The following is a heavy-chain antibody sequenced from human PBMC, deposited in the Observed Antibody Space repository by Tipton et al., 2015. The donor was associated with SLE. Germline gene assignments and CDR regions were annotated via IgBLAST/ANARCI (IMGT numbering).Heavy chain of an antibody. V-gene: IGHV4-31*03. Sequence: TLSLTCTVSGGSISSGGYYWSWIRQHPGKGLEWIGYIYYSGSTYYNPSLKSRVTISVDTSKNQFSLKLSSVTAADTAVYYCARRGTYGCSSTSCYAARYFDLWGRGTLVTVSS. J-gene: IGHJ2*01. D-gene: IGHD2-2*01. CDR2: IYYSGST. CDR3: ARRGTYGCSSTSCYAARYFDL. CDR1: GGSISSGGYY.